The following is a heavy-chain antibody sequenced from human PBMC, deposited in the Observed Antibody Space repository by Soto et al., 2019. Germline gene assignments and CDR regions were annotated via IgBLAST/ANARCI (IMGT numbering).Heavy chain of an antibody. J-gene: IGHJ4*02. CDR2: INLSGGST. CDR3: ARDYLSSKSSLSDFDY. CDR1: GYNFISHY. V-gene: IGHV1-46*01. D-gene: IGHD2-2*01. Sequence: QVLLVQSGAEVTRPGASLKVSCKASGYNFISHYIHWVRQAPGQGLEWRGFINLSGGSTTHAQNFQGRLSMTRDTSTSTVYMELSGLRSEDAAVYYCARDYLSSKSSLSDFDYWGQGTLVTVSS.